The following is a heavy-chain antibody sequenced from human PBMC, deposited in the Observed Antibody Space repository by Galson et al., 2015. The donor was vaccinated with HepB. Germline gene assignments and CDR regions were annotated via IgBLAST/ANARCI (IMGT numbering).Heavy chain of an antibody. CDR1: GFTVSSNY. Sequence: SLRLSCAASGFTVSSNYMSRVRQAPGKGLEWVSVIYSGGSTYYADSVKGRFTISRDNSKNTLYLQMNSLRAGDTAVYYCLVQGVIRRPDAFDIWGQGTMVTVSS. V-gene: IGHV3-53*01. D-gene: IGHD3-10*01. CDR2: IYSGGST. J-gene: IGHJ3*02. CDR3: LVQGVIRRPDAFDI.